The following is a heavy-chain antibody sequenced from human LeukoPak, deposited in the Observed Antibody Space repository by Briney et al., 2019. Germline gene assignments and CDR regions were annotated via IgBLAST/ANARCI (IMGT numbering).Heavy chain of an antibody. V-gene: IGHV1-18*01. Sequence: ASVKVSCKTSGGTLNSHIFSWVRQAPGQGLEWMGWISAYNGNTNYAQKPQGRVTMTTDTSTSTAYMELRSLRSDDTAVYYCARGSWAYGDVPVMDVWGQGTTVTVSS. D-gene: IGHD4-17*01. CDR3: ARGSWAYGDVPVMDV. CDR2: ISAYNGNT. J-gene: IGHJ6*02. CDR1: GGTLNSHI.